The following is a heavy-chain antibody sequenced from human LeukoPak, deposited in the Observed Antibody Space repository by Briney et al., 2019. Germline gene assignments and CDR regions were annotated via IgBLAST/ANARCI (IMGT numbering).Heavy chain of an antibody. V-gene: IGHV3-15*01. CDR1: GFTFSNAW. J-gene: IGHJ6*02. Sequence: GGSLRLSCAASGFTFSNAWMNWVRQAPGKGLEWVGRIKSIGSGGTTDYAAPVKGRFTISRDDSKNSLYLQMNSLKSDDTAVYYCTGGARKTPARVPMDVWGQGTTVTVSS. CDR3: TGGARKTPARVPMDV. CDR2: IKSIGSGGTT. D-gene: IGHD1-26*01.